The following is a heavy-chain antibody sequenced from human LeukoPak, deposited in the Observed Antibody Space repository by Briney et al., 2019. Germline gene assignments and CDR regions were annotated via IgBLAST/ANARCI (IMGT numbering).Heavy chain of an antibody. Sequence: GASVKVSCKASGYTFSDYYMHWVRQAPGQGLEWMGRINPDSGVTNHAQKFEGRVTMTRDTSISTVYMELSRLRSDDTAVYYCARAMVEYHYGMDVWGQGTTVTVSS. V-gene: IGHV1-2*06. D-gene: IGHD3-10*01. CDR1: GYTFSDYY. CDR3: ARAMVEYHYGMDV. J-gene: IGHJ6*02. CDR2: INPDSGVT.